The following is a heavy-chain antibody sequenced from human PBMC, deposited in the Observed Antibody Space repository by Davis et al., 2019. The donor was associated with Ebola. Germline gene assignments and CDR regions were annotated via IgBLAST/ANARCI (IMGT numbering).Heavy chain of an antibody. CDR2: ISAYNGNT. Sequence: ALVKVSCKASGYTFTSYGISWVRQAPGQGLEWMGWISAYNGNTNYAQKLQGRVTMTTDTSTSTAYMELRSLRSDDTAVYYCARAPGLGCSSTSCYLDFQHWGQGTLVTVSS. D-gene: IGHD2-2*01. CDR3: ARAPGLGCSSTSCYLDFQH. CDR1: GYTFTSYG. J-gene: IGHJ1*01. V-gene: IGHV1-18*01.